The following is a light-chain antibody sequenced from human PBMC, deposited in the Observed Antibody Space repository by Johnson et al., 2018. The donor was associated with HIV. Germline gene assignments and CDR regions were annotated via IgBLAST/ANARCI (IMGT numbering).Light chain of an antibody. CDR3: GTWDSSLTAV. CDR1: SSNIGNNY. CDR2: DNN. J-gene: IGLJ1*01. Sequence: QSVLTQPPSVSAAPGQKVTISCSGSSSNIGNNYVSWYQQLPGTAPKLLIYDNNKRPSGIPDRFSGSKSGTSATLGITGLQTGDEADDYCGTWDSSLTAVFGTGTKVTVL. V-gene: IGLV1-51*01.